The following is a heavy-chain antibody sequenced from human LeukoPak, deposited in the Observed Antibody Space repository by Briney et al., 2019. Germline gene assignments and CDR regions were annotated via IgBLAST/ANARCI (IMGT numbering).Heavy chain of an antibody. J-gene: IGHJ4*02. V-gene: IGHV3-30-3*01. CDR1: GFTFSSYA. D-gene: IGHD6-19*01. Sequence: PPGGSLRLSCAASGFTFSSYAMPWVRQAPGKGLEWVAVISYDGSNKYYADSVKGRLTISRDNSKNTLYLQMNSLRAEDTAVYYCARARATIAVAGLLDYWGQGTLVTVSS. CDR3: ARARATIAVAGLLDY. CDR2: ISYDGSNK.